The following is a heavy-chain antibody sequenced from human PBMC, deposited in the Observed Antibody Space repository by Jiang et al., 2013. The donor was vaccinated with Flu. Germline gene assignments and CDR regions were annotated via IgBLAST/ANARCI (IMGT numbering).Heavy chain of an antibody. CDR1: G. CDR2: IYWDDDK. V-gene: IGHV2-5*02. Sequence: GVGSDPSAPRKGPSEWLALIYWDDDKRYSPSLKSRLTITKDTSKNQVVLTMTNMDPVDTATYYCAHRRRSDDFWSGSYFDYWGQGTLATVSS. CDR3: AHRRRSDDFWSGSYFDY. D-gene: IGHD3-3*01. J-gene: IGHJ4*02.